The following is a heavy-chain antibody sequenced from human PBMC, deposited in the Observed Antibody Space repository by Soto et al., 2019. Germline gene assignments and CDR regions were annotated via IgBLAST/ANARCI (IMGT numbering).Heavy chain of an antibody. CDR2: IWYDGSNK. CDR3: AREVSHSCYTLRCPYYYGMDV. V-gene: IGHV3-33*01. J-gene: IGHJ6*02. CDR1: GFTFSSYG. Sequence: PGGSLRLSCAASGFTFSSYGMHWVRQAPGKGLEWVAVIWYDGSNKYYADSVKGRFTISRDNSKNTLYLQMNSLRAEDTAVYYCAREVSHSCYTLRCPYYYGMDVWGQGTTVTVSS. D-gene: IGHD2-2*02.